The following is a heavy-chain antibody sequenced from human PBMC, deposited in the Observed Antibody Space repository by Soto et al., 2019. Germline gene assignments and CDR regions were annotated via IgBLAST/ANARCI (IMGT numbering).Heavy chain of an antibody. Sequence: EVQLVQSGAEVKKPGESLKISCKGSGYSFTSYWIGWVRQMPGKGLEWMGIIYPGDSDTRYSPSFQGQVTISADKSISTAYLQWSSLKASDTAMYYCARVSLSPLKDHNWFDPWGQGTLVTVSS. J-gene: IGHJ5*02. CDR2: IYPGDSDT. CDR3: ARVSLSPLKDHNWFDP. V-gene: IGHV5-51*01. CDR1: GYSFTSYW.